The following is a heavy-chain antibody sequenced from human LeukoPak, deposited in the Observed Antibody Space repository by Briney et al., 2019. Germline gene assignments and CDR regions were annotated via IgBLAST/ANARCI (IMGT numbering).Heavy chain of an antibody. V-gene: IGHV3-33*01. J-gene: IGHJ6*04. CDR1: GFTFSSYG. D-gene: IGHD1-14*01. Sequence: GRSLRLSCAASGFTFSSYGMHWVRQAPGKGLEWVAVIWYDGSNKYYADSVKGRFTISRDNSKNTLYLQMNSLRAEDTAVYYCARDHHTITDCYYGMDVWGKGTTVTVSS. CDR3: ARDHHTITDCYYGMDV. CDR2: IWYDGSNK.